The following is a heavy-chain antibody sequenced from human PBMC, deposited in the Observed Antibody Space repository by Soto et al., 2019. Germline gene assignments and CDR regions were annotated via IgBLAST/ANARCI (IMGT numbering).Heavy chain of an antibody. V-gene: IGHV4-59*01. Sequence: SETLSLTCTVSGGSISSYYWSWIRQPPGKGLEWIGYIYYSGSTNYNPSLKSRVTISVDTSKNQFSLKLSSVTAADTAVYYCARVGLAAAGTVRWFDPWGQGTLVTVSS. CDR1: GGSISSYY. D-gene: IGHD6-13*01. J-gene: IGHJ5*02. CDR3: ARVGLAAAGTVRWFDP. CDR2: IYYSGST.